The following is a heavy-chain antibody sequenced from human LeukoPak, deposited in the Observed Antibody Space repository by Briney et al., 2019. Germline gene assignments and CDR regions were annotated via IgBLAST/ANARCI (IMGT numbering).Heavy chain of an antibody. CDR1: GDSISNYY. V-gene: IGHV4-59*07. CDR2: IYYSGST. Sequence: PSDTLSLTCIVSGDSISNYYWSWIPQPPGKGRDWVGYIYYSGSTNYTPSLKRRVTMSVDTSKNQFSLKLSSVTAADTAVYYCARAKPTKYSSSWYWFDPWGQGTLVTVSS. J-gene: IGHJ5*02. D-gene: IGHD6-13*01. CDR3: ARAKPTKYSSSWYWFDP.